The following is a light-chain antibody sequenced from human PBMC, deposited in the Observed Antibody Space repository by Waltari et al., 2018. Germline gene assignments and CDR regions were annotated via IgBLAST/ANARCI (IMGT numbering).Light chain of an antibody. CDR1: QSISSW. CDR2: DAS. J-gene: IGKJ1*01. Sequence: DIQMTQSPSTLSASVGDRVTITCRASQSISSWLAWYQQKPGKVPKLLIDDASSLESGVPSRFSGSGSGTEFTLTISSLQPDDFATYYCQQYNSYSWTFGQGTKGEIK. V-gene: IGKV1-5*01. CDR3: QQYNSYSWT.